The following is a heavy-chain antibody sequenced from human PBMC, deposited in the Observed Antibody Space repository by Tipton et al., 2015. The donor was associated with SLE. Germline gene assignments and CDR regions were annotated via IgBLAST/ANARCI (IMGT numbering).Heavy chain of an antibody. CDR3: ARYGPGVTHFDY. J-gene: IGHJ4*02. CDR2: IYYSGST. Sequence: TLSLTCTVSGGSISSSSYYWGWIRQPPGKGMDWIGSIYYSGSTYYNPSLKSRVTISVDTSKNQFSLKLSSVTAADTAVYYCARYGPGVTHFDYWGQGTLVTVSS. V-gene: IGHV4-39*01. D-gene: IGHD2-21*02. CDR1: GGSISSSSYY.